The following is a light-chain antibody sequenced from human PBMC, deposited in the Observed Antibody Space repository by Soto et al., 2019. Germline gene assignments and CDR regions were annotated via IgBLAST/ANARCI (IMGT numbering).Light chain of an antibody. J-gene: IGKJ1*01. V-gene: IGKV3-20*01. Sequence: EIVLTQSPGTLSLSPGERATLSCRASQSVSSSYLAWYQQKPGQAPRLLIYGASSRATGIPDRFSGSGSGTDFTLTISRLEPEDFAVYYCQQYGSSPETCGQGTTVEIK. CDR2: GAS. CDR3: QQYGSSPET. CDR1: QSVSSSY.